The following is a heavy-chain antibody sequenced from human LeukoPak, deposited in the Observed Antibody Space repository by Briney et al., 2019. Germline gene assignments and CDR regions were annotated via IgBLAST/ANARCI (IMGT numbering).Heavy chain of an antibody. Sequence: GGSLRLSCAASGFTFSRYSMNWVRQAPGKGLEWVSSISIRVRYIYYADSVKGRFTISRDNAKNSLYLQMNSLRAEDTAVYYCARDRRSGYDILTGYYRGAFDIWGPGIMVSVSS. CDR1: GFTFSRYS. V-gene: IGHV3-21*01. CDR3: ARDRRSGYDILTGYYRGAFDI. J-gene: IGHJ3*02. D-gene: IGHD3-9*01. CDR2: ISIRVRYI.